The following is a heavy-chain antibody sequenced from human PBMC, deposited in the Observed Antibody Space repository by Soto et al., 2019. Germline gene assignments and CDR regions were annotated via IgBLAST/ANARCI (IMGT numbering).Heavy chain of an antibody. D-gene: IGHD3-22*01. CDR3: AMLVVVISPASDYFDY. Sequence: SVKVSCKASGGTFSGYAISWVRQAPGQGLEWMGGITPIFGTANYAQKFQGRVTITADESTSTAYMELSSLRSEDTAVYYCAMLVVVISPASDYFDYWGQGTLVTVSS. J-gene: IGHJ4*02. V-gene: IGHV1-69*13. CDR1: GGTFSGYA. CDR2: ITPIFGTA.